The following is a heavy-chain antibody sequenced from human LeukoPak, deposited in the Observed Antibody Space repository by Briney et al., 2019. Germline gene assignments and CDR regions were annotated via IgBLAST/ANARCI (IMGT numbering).Heavy chain of an antibody. V-gene: IGHV4-38-2*02. CDR2: IYHSGST. Sequence: PSETLSLTCTVSGYSISSGYYWGWIRQPPGKGLEWIGSIYHSGSTYYNPSLKSRVTISVDTSKNQFSLKLSSVTAADTAVYYCARVFTSSSYDGFAFDIWGQGTMVTVSS. J-gene: IGHJ3*02. CDR1: GYSISSGYY. D-gene: IGHD6-13*01. CDR3: ARVFTSSSYDGFAFDI.